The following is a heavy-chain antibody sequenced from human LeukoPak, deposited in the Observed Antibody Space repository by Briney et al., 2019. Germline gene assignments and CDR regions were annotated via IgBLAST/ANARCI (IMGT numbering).Heavy chain of an antibody. CDR3: ARPSDGYYRPLGY. CDR1: GFTFSNYG. J-gene: IGHJ4*02. Sequence: GGSLRLSCAASGFTFSNYGMHWVRQAPGKGLEWVALISYDGSNKYYADSVKGRFTISRDNSKNTLSLQMNSLRAEDTAVYYCARPSDGYYRPLGYWGQGTLVTVSS. V-gene: IGHV3-30*03. D-gene: IGHD3-22*01. CDR2: ISYDGSNK.